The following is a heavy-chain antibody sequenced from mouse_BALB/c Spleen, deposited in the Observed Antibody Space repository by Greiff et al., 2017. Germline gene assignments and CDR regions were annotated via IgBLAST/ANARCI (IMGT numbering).Heavy chain of an antibody. CDR1: GYTFTSYW. J-gene: IGHJ4*01. D-gene: IGHD3-1*01. V-gene: IGHV1-69*02. CDR2: IYPSDSYT. Sequence: QVQLQQPGAELVRPGASVKLSCKASGYTFTSYWINWVKQRPGQGLEWIGNIYPSDSYTNYNQKFKDKATLTVDKSSSTAYMQLSSPTSEDSAVYYCTRWARPYSSGPSYAMDYWGQGTSVTVSS. CDR3: TRWARPYSSGPSYAMDY.